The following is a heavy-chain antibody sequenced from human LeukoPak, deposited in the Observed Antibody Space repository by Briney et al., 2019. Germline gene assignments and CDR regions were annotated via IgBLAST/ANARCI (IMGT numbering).Heavy chain of an antibody. J-gene: IGHJ6*03. D-gene: IGHD4-11*01. V-gene: IGHV4-34*01. CDR2: INHSGST. CDR3: ARHSSTVTTVYYYYMDV. CDR1: GGSFSGYY. Sequence: PSETLSLTCAVYGGSFSGYYWSWVRQPPGKGLEWSGEINHSGSTNYNPSLKSRVTISVDTAKNQFSLKLISVTAADTAVYYGARHSSTVTTVYYYYMDVWGKGTTVTVSS.